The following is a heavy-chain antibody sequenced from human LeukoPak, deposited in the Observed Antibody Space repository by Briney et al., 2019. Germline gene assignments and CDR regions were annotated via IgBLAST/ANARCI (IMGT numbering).Heavy chain of an antibody. CDR3: ARGPIVPNNWFDP. V-gene: IGHV4-30-2*01. CDR2: IYHSGST. D-gene: IGHD1-26*01. Sequence: SQTLSLTCAVSGGSISSGGYSWSWIRQPPGKGLEWIGYIYHSGSTYYNPSLKSRVTISVDRSKNQFSLKLNSVTAADTAVYYCARGPIVPNNWFDPWGQGTLVTVSS. CDR1: GGSISSGGYS. J-gene: IGHJ5*02.